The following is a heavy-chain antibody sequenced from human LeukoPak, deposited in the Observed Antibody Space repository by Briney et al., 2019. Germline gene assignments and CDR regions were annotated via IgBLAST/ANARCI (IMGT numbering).Heavy chain of an antibody. Sequence: GGSLRLSCAASGFTFSSYAMSWVRQAPGKGLEWVSAISGSGGSTYYADSVQGRFTISRDNPKNTLSLQMNSLRVEDTAIYYCVKDIQLSTWGLGTMVTVCS. CDR2: ISGSGGST. CDR1: GFTFSSYA. J-gene: IGHJ3*01. V-gene: IGHV3-23*01. CDR3: VKDIQLST. D-gene: IGHD5-24*01.